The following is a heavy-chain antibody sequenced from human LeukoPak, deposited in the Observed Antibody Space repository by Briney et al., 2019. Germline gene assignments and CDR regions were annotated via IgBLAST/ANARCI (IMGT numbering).Heavy chain of an antibody. Sequence: KPSETLSLTCTVSGGSISSGSYYWSWIRQPAGKGLEWIGRIYTSESTNYNPSLKSRVTISVDTSKNQFSLKLSSVTAADTAVYYCARVSGYSSSWGQGTLVTVSS. CDR2: IYTSEST. D-gene: IGHD6-13*01. CDR1: GGSISSGSYY. J-gene: IGHJ4*02. CDR3: ARVSGYSSS. V-gene: IGHV4-61*02.